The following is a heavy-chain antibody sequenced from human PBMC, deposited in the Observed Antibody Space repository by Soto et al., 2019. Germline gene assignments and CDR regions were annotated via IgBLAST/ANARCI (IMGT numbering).Heavy chain of an antibody. Sequence: PSETLSLTCTVSGGSISSYYWSWIRQPPGKGLEWIGYIYYSGSTNYNPSLKSRVTISVDTSKNQFSLKLSSVTAADTAVYYCARDVVRGAVAGYYYYYGMDVWGQGTTVTVSS. CDR1: GGSISSYY. CDR2: IYYSGST. J-gene: IGHJ6*02. V-gene: IGHV4-59*01. D-gene: IGHD6-19*01. CDR3: ARDVVRGAVAGYYYYYGMDV.